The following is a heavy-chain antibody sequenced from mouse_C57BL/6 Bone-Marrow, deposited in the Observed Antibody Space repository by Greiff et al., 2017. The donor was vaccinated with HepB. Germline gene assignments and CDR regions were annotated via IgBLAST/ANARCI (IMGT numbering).Heavy chain of an antibody. CDR1: GFTFSSYA. J-gene: IGHJ4*01. CDR3: TRDGGWLLQVAMDY. CDR2: ISSGGDYI. Sequence: EVHLVESGEGLVKPGGSLKLSCAASGFTFSSYAMSWVRQTPEKRLEWVAYISSGGDYIYYADTVKGRFTISRDNARITLYLQMSSLKSEDTAMYYCTRDGGWLLQVAMDYWGQGTSVTVSS. D-gene: IGHD2-3*01. V-gene: IGHV5-9-1*02.